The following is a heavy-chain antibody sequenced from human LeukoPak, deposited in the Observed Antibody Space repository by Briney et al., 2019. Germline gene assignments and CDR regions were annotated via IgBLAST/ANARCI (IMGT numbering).Heavy chain of an antibody. V-gene: IGHV3-33*01. D-gene: IGHD3-10*01. CDR2: IWYDGTNK. Sequence: AGGSLRLSCAASGFTFSSYGMHWVRQAPGKGLEWVAVIWYDGTNKYYADSVKGRFTISRDSSKNTLYLQMNSLRAEDTAVYSCARDRSYGSGYYYKNDAFDIWGQGTMVTVSS. J-gene: IGHJ3*02. CDR3: ARDRSYGSGYYYKNDAFDI. CDR1: GFTFSSYG.